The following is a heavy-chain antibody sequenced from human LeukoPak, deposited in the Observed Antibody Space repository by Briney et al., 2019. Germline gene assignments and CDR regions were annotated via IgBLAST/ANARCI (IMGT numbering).Heavy chain of an antibody. D-gene: IGHD3-22*01. CDR3: DRDNYDASGSDF. J-gene: IGHJ4*02. CDR1: GGSISSSSYY. CDR2: IDYSGGT. Sequence: SETLSLTCPVSGGSISSSSYYLGWIRQPPGKGLEWIGSIDYSGGTYYNPSLKSRVTISADTSKTQFSLNLSSVTAADTAVYYCDRDNYDASGSDFWGRGTLVSVSS. V-gene: IGHV4-39*02.